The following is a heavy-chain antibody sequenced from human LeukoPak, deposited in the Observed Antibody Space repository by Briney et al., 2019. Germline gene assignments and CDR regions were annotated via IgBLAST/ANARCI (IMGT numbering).Heavy chain of an antibody. CDR2: ISYDGTDE. D-gene: IGHD3-22*01. J-gene: IGHJ5*02. CDR1: GFTFSSFG. CDR3: TKDYYVDP. V-gene: IGHV3-30*18. Sequence: GGSLRLSCAASGFTFSSFGMHWVRQAPGKGLEYVATISYDGTDEYYADSVKGRFTISRDNSRNTLYLQMSSLRGEDTAMYYCTKDYYVDPWGQGTLVTVSS.